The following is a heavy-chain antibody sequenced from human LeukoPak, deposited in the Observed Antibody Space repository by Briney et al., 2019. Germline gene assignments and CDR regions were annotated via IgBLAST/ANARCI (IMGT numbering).Heavy chain of an antibody. D-gene: IGHD6-13*01. Sequence: SSETLSLTCTVSGYSISSGNYWGWIRQPPGKGLEWMGSIDHSGSIYYNPSLKSRVTISVDTSKNQFSLKLSSVTAADTAVYYCARQGRYSSSWYRVPSWFDPWGQGTLVTVSS. J-gene: IGHJ5*02. CDR3: ARQGRYSSSWYRVPSWFDP. CDR2: IDHSGSI. V-gene: IGHV4-38-2*02. CDR1: GYSISSGNY.